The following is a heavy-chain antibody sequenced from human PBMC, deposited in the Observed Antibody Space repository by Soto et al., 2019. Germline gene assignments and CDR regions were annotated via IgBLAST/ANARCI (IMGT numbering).Heavy chain of an antibody. V-gene: IGHV1-8*01. D-gene: IGHD4-17*01. CDR2: MNPNSGNT. Sequence: QVQLVQSGAEVKKPGASVKVSCKASGYTFTSYDINWVRQATGQGLEWMGWMNPNSGNTGYAQKFQGRVTMTRNTSISTAYMELSSLRSEDTAVYYCARGEPYGDYVGGCFDPWGQGTLVTVSS. CDR3: ARGEPYGDYVGGCFDP. CDR1: GYTFTSYD. J-gene: IGHJ5*02.